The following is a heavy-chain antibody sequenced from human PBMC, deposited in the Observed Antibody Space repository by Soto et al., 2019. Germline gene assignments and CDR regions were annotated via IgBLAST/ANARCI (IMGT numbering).Heavy chain of an antibody. CDR3: ARGKRVKQLSTKNYYYYMDV. CDR2: MNPNSGNT. V-gene: IGHV1-8*02. J-gene: IGHJ6*03. D-gene: IGHD6-6*01. CDR1: GYSFTSFD. Sequence: ASVKVSCKSFGYSFTSFDVHWVRQASGQGLEWMGWMNPNSGNTGYAQKFQGRVTMTRNTSISTAYMELSSLRSEDTAVYYCARGKRVKQLSTKNYYYYMDVWGKGTTVTVSS.